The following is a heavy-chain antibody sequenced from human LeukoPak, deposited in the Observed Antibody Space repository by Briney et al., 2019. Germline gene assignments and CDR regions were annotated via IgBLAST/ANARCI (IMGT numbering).Heavy chain of an antibody. Sequence: GESLRLSCAASGFTFSSYWMHWVRQAPGKGLVWVSRINSDGSSTSYADSVKGRFTISRDNAKNTLYLQMNSLRAEDTAVYYCAREGTGTLTYYMDVWGKGTTVTVSS. CDR1: GFTFSSYW. CDR2: INSDGSST. J-gene: IGHJ6*03. CDR3: AREGTGTLTYYMDV. D-gene: IGHD1-1*01. V-gene: IGHV3-74*01.